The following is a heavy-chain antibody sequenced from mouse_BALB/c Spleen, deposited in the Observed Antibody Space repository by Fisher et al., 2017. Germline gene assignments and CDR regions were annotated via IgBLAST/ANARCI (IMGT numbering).Heavy chain of an antibody. V-gene: IGHV1-5*01. D-gene: IGHD2-14*01. CDR3: ARFYRYGGDAMDY. J-gene: IGHJ4*01. Sequence: KFKGKAKLTAVTSASTAYMELSSLTNEDSAVYYCARFYRYGGDAMDYWGQGTSVTVSS.